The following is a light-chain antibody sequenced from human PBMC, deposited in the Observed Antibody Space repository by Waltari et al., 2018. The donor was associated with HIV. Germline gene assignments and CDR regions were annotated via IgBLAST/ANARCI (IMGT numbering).Light chain of an antibody. CDR2: AAS. Sequence: DIQMTQSPSSLSASVGDRVTISCRASQGISNYLAWYQQKPGKPPKLLIYAASTLQLGVASRFNGSGTETDFTLTISSMRPEDFATYYCQKYSNAPFSFGPGTTVDIK. CDR3: QKYSNAPFS. V-gene: IGKV1-27*01. J-gene: IGKJ3*01. CDR1: QGISNY.